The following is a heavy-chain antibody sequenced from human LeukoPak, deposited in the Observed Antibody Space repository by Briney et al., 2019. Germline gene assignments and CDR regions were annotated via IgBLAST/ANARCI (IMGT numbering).Heavy chain of an antibody. D-gene: IGHD6-13*01. CDR1: GFTLSSYS. CDR3: ASPYSSRWYELCY. V-gene: IGHV3-21*01. Sequence: GGSLRLSCAASGFTLSSYSMNWVRQPPGKGLEWVSSISSSSSYIYYTDSVKGRFTISRDNAKNSLYLQMNSLRAEDTAVYYCASPYSSRWYELCYWGQGTLVTVSS. CDR2: ISSSSSYI. J-gene: IGHJ4*02.